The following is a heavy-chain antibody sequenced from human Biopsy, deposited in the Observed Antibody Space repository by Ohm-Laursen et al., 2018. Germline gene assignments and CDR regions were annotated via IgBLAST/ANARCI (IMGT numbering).Heavy chain of an antibody. CDR2: INHRGST. CDR3: ARAVDYYDPYYYYGLDV. J-gene: IGHJ6*02. Sequence: SETLSLTWAVYGGSFSGYYWSWIRQPPGQGLEWIGEINHRGSTNSNPSPKIRVTISVDTSKNQFPLKLRSVTAADTAVYYCARAVDYYDPYYYYGLDVWGQGTTVTVSS. D-gene: IGHD3-16*01. V-gene: IGHV4-34*01. CDR1: GGSFSGYY.